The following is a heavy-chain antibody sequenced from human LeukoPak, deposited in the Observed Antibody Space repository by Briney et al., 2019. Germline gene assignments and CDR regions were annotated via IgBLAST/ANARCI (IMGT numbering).Heavy chain of an antibody. V-gene: IGHV3-21*01. CDR3: ARDRLGKTYNWFDP. J-gene: IGHJ5*02. Sequence: GGSLRLSCAASGFTFSSYSMNWVRQAPGKGLEWVSSISSSSSYIYYADSVKGRFTISRDNAKNSLYLQMNSLRAEDTAVYYCARDRLGKTYNWFDPWGQGTLVTVSS. CDR2: ISSSSSYI. D-gene: IGHD5-12*01. CDR1: GFTFSSYS.